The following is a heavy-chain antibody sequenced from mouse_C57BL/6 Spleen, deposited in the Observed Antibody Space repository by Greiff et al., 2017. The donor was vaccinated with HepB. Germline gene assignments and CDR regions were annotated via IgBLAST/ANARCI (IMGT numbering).Heavy chain of an antibody. D-gene: IGHD3-2*01. CDR2: INPSNGGT. V-gene: IGHV1-53*01. CDR1: GYTFTSYW. CDR3: ARDERTARGGDY. Sequence: VQLQQPGTELVKPGASVKLSCKASGYTFTSYWMHWAKQRPGQGLEWIGNINPSNGGTNYNEKFKSKATLTVVKSSSTAYMQLSSLTSEDSAVYYCARDERTARGGDYWGQGTTLTVSS. J-gene: IGHJ2*01.